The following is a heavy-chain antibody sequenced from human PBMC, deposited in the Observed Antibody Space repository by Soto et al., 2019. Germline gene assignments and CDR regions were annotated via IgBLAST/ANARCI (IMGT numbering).Heavy chain of an antibody. Sequence: QVQLVESGGGVVQPGRSLRLSCAASGFTFSSYGMHWVLQAPGKGLEWVAVIWYDGSNKYYADSVKGRFTISRDNSKNTLYLQMNSLRAEDTAVYYCARDRGIFGVVNGFDYCGQGTLVTVSS. V-gene: IGHV3-33*01. D-gene: IGHD3-3*01. CDR2: IWYDGSNK. J-gene: IGHJ4*02. CDR1: GFTFSSYG. CDR3: ARDRGIFGVVNGFDY.